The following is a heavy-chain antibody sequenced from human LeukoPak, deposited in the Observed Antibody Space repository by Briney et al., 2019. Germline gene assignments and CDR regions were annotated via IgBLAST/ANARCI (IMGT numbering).Heavy chain of an antibody. J-gene: IGHJ4*02. Sequence: GGSLRLSCVASGFTFSDHYMDWVRQAPGKGLEWVGRSRNRANSYTTEYAPSVKGRFTISREGTKNLLYLQMNTLKTEDTAVYYCARAPPIGVTYSFDYWGQGTLVTVSS. D-gene: IGHD2-21*02. CDR2: SRNRANSYTT. CDR3: ARAPPIGVTYSFDY. V-gene: IGHV3-72*01. CDR1: GFTFSDHY.